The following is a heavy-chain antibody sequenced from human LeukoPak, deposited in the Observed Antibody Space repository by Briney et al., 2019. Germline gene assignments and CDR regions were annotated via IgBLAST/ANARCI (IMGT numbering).Heavy chain of an antibody. V-gene: IGHV4-39*01. CDR2: IYYSGST. CDR1: GGSISSSSYY. D-gene: IGHD4-17*01. Sequence: SETLSLTCTVSGGSISSSSYYWGWIRQPPGKGLEWIGSIYYSGSTYYNPSLKSRVTISVDTSKNQFSLKLSPVTAADTAVYYCARHQDYGDYGEIDPWGQGTLVTVSS. J-gene: IGHJ5*02. CDR3: ARHQDYGDYGEIDP.